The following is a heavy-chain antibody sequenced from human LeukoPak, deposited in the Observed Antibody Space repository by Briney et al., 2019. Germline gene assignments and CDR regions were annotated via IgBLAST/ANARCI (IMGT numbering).Heavy chain of an antibody. CDR3: ARVGGDYDILTGYRYNWFDP. Sequence: SQTLSLTCTVSGGSISSGSYYWSWIRQPAGKGLEWIGRIYTSGSTNYNPSLKSRVTISVDTSKNQFSLKPSSVTAADTAVYYCARVGGDYDILTGYRYNWFDPWGQGTLVTVSS. D-gene: IGHD3-9*01. V-gene: IGHV4-61*02. J-gene: IGHJ5*02. CDR2: IYTSGST. CDR1: GGSISSGSYY.